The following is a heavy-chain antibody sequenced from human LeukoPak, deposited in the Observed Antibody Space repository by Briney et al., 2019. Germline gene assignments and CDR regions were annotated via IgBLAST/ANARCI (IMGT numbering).Heavy chain of an antibody. V-gene: IGHV4-4*07. Sequence: SETLSLTCTVSGGSISSYYWSWIRQPAGKGLEWIGRIYTSGSTNYNPSLKSRVTMSVDTSKNQISLKLSSVTAADTAVYYCARMYYYDSSSYQYYFDYWGQGTLVTVSS. CDR1: GGSISSYY. CDR3: ARMYYYDSSSYQYYFDY. J-gene: IGHJ4*02. D-gene: IGHD3-22*01. CDR2: IYTSGST.